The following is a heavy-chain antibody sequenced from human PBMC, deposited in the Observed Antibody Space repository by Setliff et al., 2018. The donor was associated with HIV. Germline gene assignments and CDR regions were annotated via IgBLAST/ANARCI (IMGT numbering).Heavy chain of an antibody. V-gene: IGHV1-18*04. D-gene: IGHD3-16*01. CDR3: ARGVLITFGYQNWFDP. CDR1: GDTFTSYY. Sequence: GASVKVSCKASGDTFTSYYMHWVRRAPGQGLEWMGWISGFNGNTKYGQNFQGRVTMTMDTSTSTVYMELRSLRSDDTAVYYCARGVLITFGYQNWFDPWGQGTLVTVSS. J-gene: IGHJ5*02. CDR2: ISGFNGNT.